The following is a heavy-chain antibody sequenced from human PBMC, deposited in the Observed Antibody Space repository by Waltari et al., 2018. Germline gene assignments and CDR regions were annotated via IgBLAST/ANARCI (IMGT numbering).Heavy chain of an antibody. V-gene: IGHV3-30-3*01. J-gene: IGHJ4*02. CDR3: ARVAVPYCGVDCYYTY. CDR1: GFAFRSYG. CDR2: ISYDGNYK. D-gene: IGHD2-21*01. Sequence: QVQLVESGGGVVQPGRSLRLSCAASGFAFRSYGMDWVRQAPGKGLEWVAVISYDGNYKYYDDSVKGRFTVSRDNSKNTLYLQINSLMPEDTAIYYCARVAVPYCGVDCYYTYWGQGTLVTVSS.